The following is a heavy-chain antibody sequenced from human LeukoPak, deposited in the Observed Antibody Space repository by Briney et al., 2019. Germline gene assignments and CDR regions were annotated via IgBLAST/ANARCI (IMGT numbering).Heavy chain of an antibody. CDR3: AKDRDIVGATGFDY. D-gene: IGHD1-26*01. Sequence: GGSLRLSCAAFGFTFTKAWMSWVRQAPGKGLEWVSAISGSGGSTYYADSVKGRFTISRDNSKNTLYLQMNSLRAEDTAVYYCAKDRDIVGATGFDYWGQGTLVTVSS. CDR1: GFTFTKAW. V-gene: IGHV3-23*01. CDR2: ISGSGGST. J-gene: IGHJ4*02.